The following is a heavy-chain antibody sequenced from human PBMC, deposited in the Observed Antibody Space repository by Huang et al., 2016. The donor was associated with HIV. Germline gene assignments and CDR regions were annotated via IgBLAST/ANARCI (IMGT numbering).Heavy chain of an antibody. D-gene: IGHD6-13*01. Sequence: QLQLQESGPGLVKPSETLSLTCTVSGGSISSSSFYWGWIRQPPGKGLGWIGSIYHSGTHSYTPSLKSWVPISVDTCWPQFSLKLSSVTAAVTAVDYCAAHGRIVGIPAAPLRFDPWGQGTLVTVSS. CDR1: GGSISSSSFY. J-gene: IGHJ5*02. V-gene: IGHV4-39*01. CDR3: AAHGRIVGIPAAPLRFDP. CDR2: IYHSGTH.